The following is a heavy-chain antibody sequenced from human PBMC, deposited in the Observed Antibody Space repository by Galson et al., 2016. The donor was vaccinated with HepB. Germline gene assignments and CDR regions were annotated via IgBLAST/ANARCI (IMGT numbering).Heavy chain of an antibody. CDR1: RFTFSSSW. J-gene: IGHJ4*02. D-gene: IGHD1-26*01. CDR3: AREGIVGITTGFEY. V-gene: IGHV3-21*01. CDR2: ISSDSRYI. Sequence: SLRLSCAASRFTFSSSWMSWVRQAPGKGLEWVSSISSDSRYIYYADTLKGRFTISRDNAKDTLYLQVNSLTAGDTAVYYCAREGIVGITTGFEYWGQGTLVTVSS.